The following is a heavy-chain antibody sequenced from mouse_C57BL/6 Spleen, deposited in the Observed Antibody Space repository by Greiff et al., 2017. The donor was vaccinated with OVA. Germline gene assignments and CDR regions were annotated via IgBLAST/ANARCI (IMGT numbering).Heavy chain of an antibody. J-gene: IGHJ2*01. V-gene: IGHV1-61*01. CDR1: GYTFTSYW. CDR3: ARGYGSRIDY. CDR2: IYPSDSET. D-gene: IGHD1-1*01. Sequence: VQLQQPGAELVRPGSSVKLSCKASGYTFTSYWMDWVKQRPGQGLEWIGNIYPSDSETHYNQKFKDKATLTVDKSSSTAYMQLSSLTSEDSAVYYCARGYGSRIDYWGKGTTLTVSS.